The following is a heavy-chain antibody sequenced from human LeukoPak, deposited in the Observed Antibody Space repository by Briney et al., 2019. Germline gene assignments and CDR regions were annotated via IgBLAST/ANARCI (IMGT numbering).Heavy chain of an antibody. V-gene: IGHV4-59*01. D-gene: IGHD3-9*01. CDR2: IYYSGTT. Sequence: PSETLSFTCSVSGGSFSYYYWSWLRQPPGKGLKWSGFIYYSGTTDYNPSLKSRVTISVDTSKKQFSLKLSSVTAADPAVYYCARGVVLTGYPLDFWGRGTLVTVSS. CDR1: GGSFSYYY. CDR3: ARGVVLTGYPLDF. J-gene: IGHJ4*02.